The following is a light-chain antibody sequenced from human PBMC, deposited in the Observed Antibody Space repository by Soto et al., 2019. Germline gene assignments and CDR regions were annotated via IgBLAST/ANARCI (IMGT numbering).Light chain of an antibody. Sequence: QSVLTQPASVSGSPGQSITISCTGTSSDVGSYNLVSWYQQHPGKAPKLVIHEVSKRPSGVSDRFSGSKSGNTASLTVSGLQAEEEADYYCSSYAGGNIPYVFGTGTKVTVL. V-gene: IGLV2-14*02. CDR3: SSYAGGNIPYV. CDR1: SSDVGSYNL. CDR2: EVS. J-gene: IGLJ1*01.